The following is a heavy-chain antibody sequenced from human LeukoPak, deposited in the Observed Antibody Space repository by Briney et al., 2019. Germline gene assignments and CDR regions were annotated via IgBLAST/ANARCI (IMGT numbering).Heavy chain of an antibody. Sequence: GSVKVSCKASGYTFTSYGISWVRQAPGQGLEWMGWISAYNGNTNYAQKLQGRVTMTTDTSTSTAYMELRSLRSEDTAVYYCARDPCGGDCYYTFDYWGQGTLVTVSS. V-gene: IGHV1-18*01. CDR1: GYTFTSYG. CDR2: ISAYNGNT. J-gene: IGHJ4*02. D-gene: IGHD2-21*02. CDR3: ARDPCGGDCYYTFDY.